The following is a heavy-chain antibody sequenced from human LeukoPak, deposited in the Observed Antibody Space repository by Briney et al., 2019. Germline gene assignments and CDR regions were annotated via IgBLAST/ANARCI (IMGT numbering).Heavy chain of an antibody. V-gene: IGHV3-30*04. CDR3: ARDRRDGDNLAFHFDY. J-gene: IGHJ4*02. Sequence: GGSLRLSCAASEFIFSRYAIHWVRQAPGKGLEWVAILSYDDTNEYYADSVAGRFTISRDNSKNTLYLQMNSLRPDDTAVYYCARDRRDGDNLAFHFDYWGQGTLVTVSS. CDR1: EFIFSRYA. D-gene: IGHD5-24*01. CDR2: LSYDDTNE.